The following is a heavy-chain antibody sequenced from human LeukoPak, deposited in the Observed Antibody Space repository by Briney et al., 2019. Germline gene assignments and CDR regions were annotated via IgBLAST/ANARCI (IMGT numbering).Heavy chain of an antibody. CDR2: IYYSGST. Sequence: SETLSLTCTVSGGSISSYYWSWIRQPPGKGLEWIGYIYYSGSTNYNPSLKSRVTISVDTSKNQFSLKLSSVTAADTAVYYCARGVYSSSWSWFDPWGQGTLVTVSS. D-gene: IGHD6-13*01. J-gene: IGHJ5*02. CDR3: ARGVYSSSWSWFDP. CDR1: GGSISSYY. V-gene: IGHV4-59*01.